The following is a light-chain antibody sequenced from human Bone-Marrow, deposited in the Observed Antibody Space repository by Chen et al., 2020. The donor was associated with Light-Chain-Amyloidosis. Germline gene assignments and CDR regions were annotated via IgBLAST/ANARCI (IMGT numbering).Light chain of an antibody. J-gene: IGLJ1*01. CDR1: SGDVGTYNY. Sequence: QSALTQPASVSGSPGQSITISCTGTSGDVGTYNYVSWYQQHPAKAPKVMIYAVSNRPSGVSTRFAGSKSGNTASLTISGRQAEEEADYYCSSFTSSSSYVFGPGTKVTVL. CDR3: SSFTSSSSYV. CDR2: AVS. V-gene: IGLV2-14*01.